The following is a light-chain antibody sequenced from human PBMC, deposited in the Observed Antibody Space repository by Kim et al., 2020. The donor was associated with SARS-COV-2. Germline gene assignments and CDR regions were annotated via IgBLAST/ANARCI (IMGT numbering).Light chain of an antibody. CDR1: QSISSW. CDR2: KAA. V-gene: IGKV1-5*03. J-gene: IGKJ3*01. CDR3: QHYDAYPPT. Sequence: DIQMTQSPSTRSASVGDRVTITCRASQSISSWLAWYQQKPGKAPEVLIYKAASLESGVPSRFSGSGSGTEFTLTISSLQPDDFATYYCQHYDAYPPTFGPVTKVHIK.